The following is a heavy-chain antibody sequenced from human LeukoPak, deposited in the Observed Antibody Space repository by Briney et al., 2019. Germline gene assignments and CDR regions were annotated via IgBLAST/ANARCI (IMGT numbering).Heavy chain of an antibody. CDR1: GYTFTGYY. CDR3: ARQSSLVPAAIHYFDY. Sequence: ASVKVSCKASGYTFTGYYMHWVRQAPGQGLEWMGWINPNSGGTNYAQKFQGRVTMTRDTSISTAYMELSRLRSDDTAVYYCARQSSLVPAAIHYFDYWGQGTLVTASS. J-gene: IGHJ4*02. V-gene: IGHV1-2*02. CDR2: INPNSGGT. D-gene: IGHD2-2*01.